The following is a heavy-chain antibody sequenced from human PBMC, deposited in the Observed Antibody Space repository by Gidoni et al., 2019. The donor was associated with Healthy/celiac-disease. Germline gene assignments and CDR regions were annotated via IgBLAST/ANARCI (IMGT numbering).Heavy chain of an antibody. J-gene: IGHJ4*02. Sequence: QVQLVASGGGVVQPGRSMRLSCAASGFPFSSYGMHWVRQAPGKGLGWVAVISYDGSNKYYADSVKGRFTISRDNSKTTLYLQINSLRAEDTAVYYCAKEQSRWLQSLDYWGQGTLVTVSS. CDR1: GFPFSSYG. CDR2: ISYDGSNK. V-gene: IGHV3-30*18. CDR3: AKEQSRWLQSLDY. D-gene: IGHD5-18*01.